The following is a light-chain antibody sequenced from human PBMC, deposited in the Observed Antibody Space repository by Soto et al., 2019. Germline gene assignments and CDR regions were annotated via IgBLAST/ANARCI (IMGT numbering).Light chain of an antibody. J-gene: IGLJ3*02. CDR1: SGSVSTSYF. V-gene: IGLV8-61*01. CDR3: VLYMGGGWV. Sequence: QSVVTQESSFSVSPGGTVTVTCGLRSGSVSTSYFPSWYQQTPGQAPRTLIYNTNTRSSGVPDRFSGSILGNEAALTITGAQADDESYYYCVLYMGGGWVFGGGTKLTVL. CDR2: NTN.